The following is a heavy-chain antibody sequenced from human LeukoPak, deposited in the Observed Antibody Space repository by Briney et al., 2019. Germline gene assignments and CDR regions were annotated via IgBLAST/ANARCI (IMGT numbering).Heavy chain of an antibody. D-gene: IGHD6-13*01. CDR3: ARDGYSSSWGIDAFDI. V-gene: IGHV4-59*01. J-gene: IGHJ3*02. CDR1: GGSISSYY. Sequence: SETLSLTCTVSGGSISSYYWSWIRQPPGKGLEWIGYIYYSGSTNYNPSLKSRVTISVDTSKNQFSLKLSSVTAADTAVYYCARDGYSSSWGIDAFDIWGQGTMVTVSS. CDR2: IYYSGST.